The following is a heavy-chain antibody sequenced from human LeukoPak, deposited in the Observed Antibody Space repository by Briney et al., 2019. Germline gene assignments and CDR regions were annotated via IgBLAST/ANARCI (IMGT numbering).Heavy chain of an antibody. Sequence: ASVKVSCKASGYTFTNYDINWVRQATGQGREWRGWMNPNSGDTGYAQKSQGRVTMTSNTSISTAYMELSSLRSEDTAVYYCARGQDYSNYFSYYSSMDVWGKWTTVTVSS. D-gene: IGHD4-11*01. V-gene: IGHV1-8*01. J-gene: IGHJ6*03. CDR2: MNPNSGDT. CDR1: GYTFTNYD. CDR3: ARGQDYSNYFSYYSSMDV.